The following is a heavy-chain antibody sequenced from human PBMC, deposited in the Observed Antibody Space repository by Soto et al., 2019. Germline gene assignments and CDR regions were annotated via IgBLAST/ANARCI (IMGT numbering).Heavy chain of an antibody. CDR1: GGTFSSYA. CDR2: IIPIFGTA. V-gene: IGHV1-69*06. D-gene: IGHD5-12*01. Sequence: SVKVSCKASGGTFSSYAISWVLQATGQGLEWMGGIIPIFGTANYAQKFQGRVTITADKSTSTAYMELSSLRSEDTAVYYCARGRDGYNNGYFDYWGQGTLVTVSS. CDR3: ARGRDGYNNGYFDY. J-gene: IGHJ4*02.